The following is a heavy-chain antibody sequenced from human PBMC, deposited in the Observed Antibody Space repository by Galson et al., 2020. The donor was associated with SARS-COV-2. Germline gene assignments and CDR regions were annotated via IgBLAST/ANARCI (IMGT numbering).Heavy chain of an antibody. CDR3: VRETTSSGWLDP. V-gene: IGHV3-23*01. J-gene: IGHJ5*02. Sequence: GESLKISCTTSGFSFSTYDMSWVRQAPGKGLEWVSGISGSGSVTHSAESVRGRFSIFRDNSKSTVYLQLNSLRAEDTAVYYCVRETTSSGWLDPWGQGTLITVSS. D-gene: IGHD3-3*01. CDR2: ISGSGSVT. CDR1: GFSFSTYD.